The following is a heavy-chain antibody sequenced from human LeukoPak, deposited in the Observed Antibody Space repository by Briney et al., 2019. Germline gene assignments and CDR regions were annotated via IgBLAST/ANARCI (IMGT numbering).Heavy chain of an antibody. CDR1: GYTFTSYD. Sequence: GASVKVSCKASGYTFTSYDINWVRQAPGQGLEWMGGIIPIFGTANYAQKFQGRVTITRNTSISTAYMELSSLRSDDTAVYYCAKSYSSGWSYYYYYMDVWGKGTPVTVSS. V-gene: IGHV1-8*01. CDR3: AKSYSSGWSYYYYYMDV. CDR2: IIPIFGTA. J-gene: IGHJ6*03. D-gene: IGHD6-19*01.